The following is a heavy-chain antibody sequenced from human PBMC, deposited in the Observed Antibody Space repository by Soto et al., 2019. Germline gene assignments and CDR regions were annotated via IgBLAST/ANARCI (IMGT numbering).Heavy chain of an antibody. D-gene: IGHD3-3*01. CDR1: GFTFSDYY. J-gene: IGHJ6*03. V-gene: IGHV3-11*01. CDR2: ISSSGSTI. CDR3: ARGYYDFWSGYYSGPTGPAYMDV. Sequence: GGSLRLSCAASGFTFSDYYMSWIRQAPAKGLEWVSYISSSGSTIYYADSVKGRFTISRDNAKNSLYLQMNSLRAEDTAVYYCARGYYDFWSGYYSGPTGPAYMDVWGKGTTVTVSS.